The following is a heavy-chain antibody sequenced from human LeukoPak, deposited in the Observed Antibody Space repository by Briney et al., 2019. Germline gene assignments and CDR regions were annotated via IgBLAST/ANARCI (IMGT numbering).Heavy chain of an antibody. Sequence: GGSLRLSCAASGFTFSSYWMSWVRQAPGKGLEWVANIKQDGSEKYYVDSVKGRFTISRDNAKNSLYLQTNSLRAEDTAVYYCARDYYYESSGSVYWGQGTLVTVSS. CDR2: IKQDGSEK. J-gene: IGHJ4*02. CDR3: ARDYYYESSGSVY. D-gene: IGHD3-22*01. V-gene: IGHV3-7*05. CDR1: GFTFSSYW.